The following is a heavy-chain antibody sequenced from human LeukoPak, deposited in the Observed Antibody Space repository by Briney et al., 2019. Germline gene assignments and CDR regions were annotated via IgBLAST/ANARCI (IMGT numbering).Heavy chain of an antibody. J-gene: IGHJ4*02. CDR3: ARDRGHSGYDLYDY. CDR2: IKQDGSEI. CDR1: GFTFSNYW. D-gene: IGHD5-12*01. V-gene: IGHV3-7*01. Sequence: HPGGSLRLSCAASGFTFSNYWMGWVRQAPGKGLEGVANIKQDGSEIYHVDSVKGRFTISRDTAKDSLYLQMNSLRAEGTAVYYRARDRGHSGYDLYDYWGQGTLVSVSS.